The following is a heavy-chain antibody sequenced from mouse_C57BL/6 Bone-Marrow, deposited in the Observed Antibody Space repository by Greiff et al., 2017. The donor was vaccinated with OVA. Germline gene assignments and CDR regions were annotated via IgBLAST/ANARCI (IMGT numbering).Heavy chain of an antibody. V-gene: IGHV5-17*01. J-gene: IGHJ1*03. CDR3: ARDYYYFRYVDV. D-gene: IGHD1-1*01. Sequence: DVMLVESGGGLVKPGGSLKLSCAASGFTFSDYGMHWVRQAPEKGLEWVAYISSGSSTIYYADTVKGRFTISRDNAKNTLFLQMTSLRSEDTAMYYCARDYYYFRYVDVWGTGTTVTVSS. CDR2: ISSGSSTI. CDR1: GFTFSDYG.